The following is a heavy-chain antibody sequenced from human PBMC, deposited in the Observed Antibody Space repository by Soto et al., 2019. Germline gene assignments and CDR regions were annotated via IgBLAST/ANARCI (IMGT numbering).Heavy chain of an antibody. CDR3: ARDPPAFVVVVAATQRMDV. V-gene: IGHV3-21*01. Sequence: GGSLRLSCAASGFTFSSYSMNWVRQAPGKGLEWVSSISSSSSYIYYADSVKGRFTISRDNAKNSLYLQMNSLRAEDTAVYYCARDPPAFVVVVAATQRMDVWGQGTTVTVSS. CDR2: ISSSSSYI. J-gene: IGHJ6*02. CDR1: GFTFSSYS. D-gene: IGHD2-15*01.